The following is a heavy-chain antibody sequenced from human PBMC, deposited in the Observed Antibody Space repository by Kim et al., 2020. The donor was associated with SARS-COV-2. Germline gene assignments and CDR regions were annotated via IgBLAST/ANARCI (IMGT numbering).Heavy chain of an antibody. D-gene: IGHD4-17*01. CDR3: ALYGDYRWFDP. V-gene: IGHV3-23*01. Sequence: GGSLRLSCAASGFTFSSYAMSWVRQAPGKGLEWVSAISGSGGSTYYADSVKGRFTISRDNSKNTLYLQINSLRAEDTAVYYCALYGDYRWFDPWGQGTLVTLSS. J-gene: IGHJ5*02. CDR1: GFTFSSYA. CDR2: ISGSGGST.